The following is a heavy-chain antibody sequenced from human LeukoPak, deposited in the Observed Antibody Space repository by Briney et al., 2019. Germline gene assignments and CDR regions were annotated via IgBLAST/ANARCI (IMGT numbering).Heavy chain of an antibody. CDR3: ARDSYGFDY. CDR2: LRYDGTNK. J-gene: IGHJ4*02. Sequence: PGGSLRLSCAASGFTFGNYDMHWVRQAPGKGLDLVAFLRYDGTNKYYADSVKGRFTISRDNSNNTLYLQLNSLRPEDTAVYYCARDSYGFDYWGQGTLVTVSS. V-gene: IGHV3-30*02. D-gene: IGHD4-17*01. CDR1: GFTFGNYD.